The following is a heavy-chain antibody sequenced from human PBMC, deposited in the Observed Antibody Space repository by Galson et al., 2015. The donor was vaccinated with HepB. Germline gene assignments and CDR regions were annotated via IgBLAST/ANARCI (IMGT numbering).Heavy chain of an antibody. CDR3: ASIILTAPPHSPYYYYAMDV. D-gene: IGHD6-6*01. Sequence: QSGAEVKKPGESLKISCKGSGYSFTSYWIGWVRQKPGKGLEWMGFIYPGDSDTRYSPSFQGQVTISADKSISTAYLLWSSLKASDTAMYYCASIILTAPPHSPYYYYAMDVWGQGTTVTVSS. J-gene: IGHJ6*02. V-gene: IGHV5-51*01. CDR2: IYPGDSDT. CDR1: GYSFTSYW.